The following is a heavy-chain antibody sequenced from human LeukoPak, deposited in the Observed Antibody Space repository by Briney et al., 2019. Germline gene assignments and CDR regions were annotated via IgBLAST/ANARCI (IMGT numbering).Heavy chain of an antibody. V-gene: IGHV3-23*01. Sequence: GGSLRLSCAASGFTFSSYAMSWVRQAPGKGLEWVSAISGSGGSTHHADSVKGRFTISRDNSKNTLYLQMNSLRVEDTAVYYCAKGVGGSANYYYMDVWGRGTTVTVSS. CDR1: GFTFSSYA. CDR2: ISGSGGST. J-gene: IGHJ6*03. CDR3: AKGVGGSANYYYMDV. D-gene: IGHD3-10*01.